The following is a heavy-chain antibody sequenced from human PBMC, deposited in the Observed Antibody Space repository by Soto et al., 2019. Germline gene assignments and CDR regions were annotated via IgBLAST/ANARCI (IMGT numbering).Heavy chain of an antibody. J-gene: IGHJ4*02. D-gene: IGHD2-2*01. CDR1: GGSISSGGYY. CDR2: IYYSGST. V-gene: IGHV4-31*03. Sequence: QVQLQESGPGLVKPSQNLSLTCTVSGGSISSGGYYWNWIRQHPGKGLEWIGYIYYSGSTYYHPSLKSRVTISGHTSKNQFSLKLSSVTAADTAVYYCARSSTSANYFDYWGQGTLVTVSS. CDR3: ARSSTSANYFDY.